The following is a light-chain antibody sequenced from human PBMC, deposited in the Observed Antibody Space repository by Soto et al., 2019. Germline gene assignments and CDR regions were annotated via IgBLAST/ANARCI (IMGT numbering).Light chain of an antibody. CDR2: LEGSGSQ. J-gene: IGLJ2*01. Sequence: QSVLTQSSSASASLGSSVKLTCTLSSGHSSYIIAWHQQQPGKAPRFLMKLEGSGSQNKGSGVPERFSGSSSGADRYLSICNLQFEDEADYYCEAWDSNIVVFGGGTKLTVL. CDR3: EAWDSNIVV. V-gene: IGLV4-60*02. CDR1: SGHSSYI.